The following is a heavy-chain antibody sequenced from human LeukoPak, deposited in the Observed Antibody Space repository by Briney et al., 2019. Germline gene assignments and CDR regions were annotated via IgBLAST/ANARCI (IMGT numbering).Heavy chain of an antibody. V-gene: IGHV3-21*01. CDR1: GFMFSTSS. D-gene: IGHD3-16*01. Sequence: GGSLRLSCAASGFMFSTSSMNWVRQAPGKGLEWVSSVSSSSSYIYYADPVKGRFTISRDNAKNTLYLQMNSLRAEDTAVYYCARVWRENGPKRYWGQGTLVTVSS. CDR2: VSSSSSYI. J-gene: IGHJ4*02. CDR3: ARVWRENGPKRY.